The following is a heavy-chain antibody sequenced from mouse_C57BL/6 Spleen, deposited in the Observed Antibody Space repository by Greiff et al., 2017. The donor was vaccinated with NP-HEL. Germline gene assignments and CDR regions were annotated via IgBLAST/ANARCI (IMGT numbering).Heavy chain of an antibody. J-gene: IGHJ4*01. V-gene: IGHV1-80*01. Sequence: VQLQQSGAELVKPGASVKISCKASGYAFSSYWMNWVKQRPGQGLEWIGQIYPGDGDTNYNGKFKGKATLTADKSSSTAYMQLSSLTSEDSAVLFCVRKGAYGAMDDRGKVTSVTGAS. CDR3: VRKGAYGAMDD. D-gene: IGHD1-1*02. CDR1: GYAFSSYW. CDR2: IYPGDGDT.